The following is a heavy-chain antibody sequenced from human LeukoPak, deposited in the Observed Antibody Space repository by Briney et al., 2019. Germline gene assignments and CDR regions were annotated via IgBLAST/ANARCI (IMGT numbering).Heavy chain of an antibody. D-gene: IGHD3-16*01. V-gene: IGHV3-30*18. CDR3: ANWGRFDP. J-gene: IGHJ5*02. Sequence: TGGSLRLSCAASGFTFSSYGMHWVRQAPGKGLEWVAVISSDGSKKYYADSVKGRFTISRDNSKHTLYLQMNSLRAEDTAVYYCANWGRFDPWGQGTLVTVSS. CDR1: GFTFSSYG. CDR2: ISSDGSKK.